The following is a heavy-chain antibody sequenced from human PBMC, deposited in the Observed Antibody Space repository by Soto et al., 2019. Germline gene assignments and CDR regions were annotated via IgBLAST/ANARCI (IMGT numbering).Heavy chain of an antibody. CDR2: VHPSGST. Sequence: ETLSLSCAVFSGSLSGHYLAGIRQSPDKGLEWIVEVHPSGSTDYNPSLKSRLTLSLDTSKNQFSLKVASVTAADTDVYFCARGKPSGYRFGPRNFFYYGLDVWGPGTKVTVSS. CDR3: ARGKPSGYRFGPRNFFYYGLDV. CDR1: SGSLSGHY. V-gene: IGHV4-34*01. D-gene: IGHD5-18*01. J-gene: IGHJ6*02.